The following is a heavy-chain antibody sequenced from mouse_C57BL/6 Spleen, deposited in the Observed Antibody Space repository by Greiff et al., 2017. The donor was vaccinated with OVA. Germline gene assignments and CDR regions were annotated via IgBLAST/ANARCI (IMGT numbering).Heavy chain of an antibody. CDR1: GYTFTSYW. CDR3: ARGRTTMVTHFDY. J-gene: IGHJ2*01. V-gene: IGHV1-52*01. Sequence: QVQLQQPGAELVRPGSSVKLSCKASGYTFTSYWMHWVKQRPIQGLEWIGNIDPSDSETHYNQKFKDKATLTVDKSSSTAYMQLSSLTSEDSAVYYCARGRTTMVTHFDYWGQGTTLTVSS. D-gene: IGHD2-2*01. CDR2: IDPSDSET.